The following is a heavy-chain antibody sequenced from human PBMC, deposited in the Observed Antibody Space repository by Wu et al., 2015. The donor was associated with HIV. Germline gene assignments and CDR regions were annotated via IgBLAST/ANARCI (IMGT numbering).Heavy chain of an antibody. CDR2: ISAYNGNT. Sequence: QVQLVQSGSEVKKPGASVKVSCKASGYTFTSYGISWVRQAPRQGLEWMGWISAYNGNTNYAQKLQGRVTMTTDTSTSTAYMELRSLRSDDTAVYYCAREIDSSGWYVWFDPWGQGTLVTVSS. J-gene: IGHJ5*02. CDR3: AREIDSSGWYVWFDP. D-gene: IGHD6-19*01. V-gene: IGHV1-18*01. CDR1: GYTFTSYG.